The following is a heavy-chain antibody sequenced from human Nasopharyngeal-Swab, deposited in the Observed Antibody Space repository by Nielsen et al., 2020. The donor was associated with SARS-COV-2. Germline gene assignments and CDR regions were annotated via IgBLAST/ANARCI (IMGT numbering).Heavy chain of an antibody. V-gene: IGHV1-69*05. J-gene: IGHJ6*02. D-gene: IGHD3-10*01. CDR3: ARGAYYGSGSYFHYYYGMDV. Sequence: WVRQAPGQGLEWMGGIIPIFGTANYAQKFQGRVTMTRDTSTSTVYMELSSLRSEDTAVYYCARGAYYGSGSYFHYYYGMDVWGQGTTVTVSS. CDR2: IIPIFGTA.